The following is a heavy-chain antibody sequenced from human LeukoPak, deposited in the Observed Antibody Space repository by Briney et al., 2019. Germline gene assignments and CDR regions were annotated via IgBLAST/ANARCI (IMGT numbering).Heavy chain of an antibody. V-gene: IGHV1-18*01. CDR3: ARVLRRDILTGYYPRYYYYGTDV. CDR2: ISAYNGNT. Sequence: GASVKVSCKASGYTFTSYGISWVRQAPGQGLEWMGWISAYNGNTNYAQKLQGRVTMTTDTSTSTAYMELRSLRSDDTAVYYCARVLRRDILTGYYPRYYYYGTDVWGQGTTVTVSS. CDR1: GYTFTSYG. D-gene: IGHD3-9*01. J-gene: IGHJ6*02.